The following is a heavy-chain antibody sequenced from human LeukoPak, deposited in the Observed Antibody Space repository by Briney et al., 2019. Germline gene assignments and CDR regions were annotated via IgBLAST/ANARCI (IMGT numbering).Heavy chain of an antibody. V-gene: IGHV3-30*02. Sequence: GGSLRLSCAASGFTFSSYGMHWVRQAPGKGLEWVAFIRYDGSNKYYADSVKGRFTISRDNSKNTLYLQMNSLRAEDTAVYYCARVGAVGGVFRAFDLWGQGTMVTVSS. J-gene: IGHJ3*01. CDR1: GFTFSSYG. D-gene: IGHD3-16*01. CDR2: IRYDGSNK. CDR3: ARVGAVGGVFRAFDL.